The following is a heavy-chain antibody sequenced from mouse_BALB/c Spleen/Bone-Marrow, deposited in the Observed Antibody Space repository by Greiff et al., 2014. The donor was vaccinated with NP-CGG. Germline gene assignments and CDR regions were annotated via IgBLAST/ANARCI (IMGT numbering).Heavy chain of an antibody. V-gene: IGHV3-8*02. J-gene: IGHJ4*01. CDR3: ARYYTNHMDY. CDR1: GDSITSGY. Sequence: EVKLVESGPSLVKPSQTLSLTCSVTGDSITSGYWNWIRKFPGNKLEHMGYISYSGTTYYNPSLKSRISITRDTSKNQYYLQLNSVTTEDTATYYCARYYTNHMDYWGQGTSVTVSS. CDR2: ISYSGTT. D-gene: IGHD2-5*01.